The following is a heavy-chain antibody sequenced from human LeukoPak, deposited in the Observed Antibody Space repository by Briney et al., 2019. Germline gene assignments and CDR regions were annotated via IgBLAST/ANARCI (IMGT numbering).Heavy chain of an antibody. Sequence: GGSLRLSCAASGFTFSSYGMHWVRQAPGEGLEWVAVISYDGSNKYYADSVKGRFTISRDNSKNTLYLQMNSLRAEDTAVYYCAKGPTVTPFDYWGQGTLVTVSS. CDR1: GFTFSSYG. CDR3: AKGPTVTPFDY. V-gene: IGHV3-30*18. D-gene: IGHD5-24*01. CDR2: ISYDGSNK. J-gene: IGHJ4*02.